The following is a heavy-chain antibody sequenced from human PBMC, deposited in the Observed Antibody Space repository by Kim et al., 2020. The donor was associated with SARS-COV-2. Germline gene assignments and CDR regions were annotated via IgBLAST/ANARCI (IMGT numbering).Heavy chain of an antibody. CDR2: VYPSDSDT. Sequence: GESLKISCQGSGYNFATYWIGWVRQMPGEGLEWMGIVYPSDSDTTYNPSFQGHVTISTDKSTNTAYLHWSSLKASDTATYYCARHLNWGRTARTTDAFDIWGQGTMVTVST. V-gene: IGHV5-51*01. CDR1: GYNFATYW. J-gene: IGHJ3*02. CDR3: ARHLNWGRTARTTDAFDI. D-gene: IGHD1-1*01.